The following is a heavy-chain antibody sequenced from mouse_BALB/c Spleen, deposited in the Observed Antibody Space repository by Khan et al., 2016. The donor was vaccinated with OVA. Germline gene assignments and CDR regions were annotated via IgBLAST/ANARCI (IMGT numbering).Heavy chain of an antibody. Sequence: VQLKESGPELVKPGASVKISCKASGYSFTGYFMNWVMQSHGKSLEWIGRINPHIGETFYNQRFKDKATLTVEESSSTAHMELRSLTSEDAAVYYCARTYGSDFDNWGQGTTLTVSS. D-gene: IGHD1-1*01. J-gene: IGHJ2*01. CDR2: INPHIGET. CDR1: GYSFTGYF. V-gene: IGHV1-20*01. CDR3: ARTYGSDFDN.